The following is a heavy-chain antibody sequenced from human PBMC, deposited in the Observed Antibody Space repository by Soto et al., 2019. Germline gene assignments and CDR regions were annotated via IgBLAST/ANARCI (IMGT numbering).Heavy chain of an antibody. CDR1: GYSFTSYW. Sequence: GESLKISCKGSGYSFTSYWIGWVRQMPGKGLEWMGIIYPGDSDTRYSPSFQGQVTISADKSISTAYLQWSSLKASDTAMYYCARTPIYSSSSYYYYYGMDVWGQGTTVTVS. J-gene: IGHJ6*02. CDR3: ARTPIYSSSSYYYYYGMDV. V-gene: IGHV5-51*01. CDR2: IYPGDSDT. D-gene: IGHD6-6*01.